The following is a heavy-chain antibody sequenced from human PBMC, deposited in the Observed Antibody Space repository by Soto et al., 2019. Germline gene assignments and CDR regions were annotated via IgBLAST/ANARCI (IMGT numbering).Heavy chain of an antibody. Sequence: GGSLRLSCAGSGYNFGGFWMHWVRQAPGKGLVWVSRIDNGGTNTVYADAVKGRFTISRDNAKNTLYLQMNSLRAEDTAVYYCAKDRGRPDAFNIWDQGTMVTVSS. V-gene: IGHV3-74*01. CDR3: AKDRGRPDAFNI. CDR1: GYNFGGFW. D-gene: IGHD3-10*01. J-gene: IGHJ3*02. CDR2: IDNGGTNT.